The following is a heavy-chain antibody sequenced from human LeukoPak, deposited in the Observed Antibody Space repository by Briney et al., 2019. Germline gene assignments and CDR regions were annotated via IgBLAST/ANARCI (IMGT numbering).Heavy chain of an antibody. CDR2: ISGSGGST. CDR1: GFTFSSYA. CDR3: ARDGAYCGGDCSPDYYYGMDV. V-gene: IGHV3-23*01. D-gene: IGHD2-21*02. Sequence: GGSLRLSCAASGFTFSSYAMSWVRQAPGKGLEWVSAISGSGGSTYYADSVKGRFTISRDNSKNTLYLQMNSLRAEDTAMYYCARDGAYCGGDCSPDYYYGMDVWGQGTTVTVSS. J-gene: IGHJ6*02.